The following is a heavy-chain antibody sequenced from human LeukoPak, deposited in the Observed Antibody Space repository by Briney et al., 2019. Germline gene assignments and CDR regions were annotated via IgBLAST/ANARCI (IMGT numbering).Heavy chain of an antibody. CDR1: GFSLSSYA. CDR2: ISSSDDGT. J-gene: IGHJ4*02. D-gene: IGHD2-15*01. CDR3: AKAPVTSCRGAFCYPLDS. Sequence: GGSLRLSCAASGFSLSSYAMSWVRQAPGKGLEWVSAISSSDDGTYHAGSVRGRFTISRDSSKNTLYLQMNNLRTEDAAIYYCAKAPVTSCRGAFCYPLDSWGQGTLVTVSS. V-gene: IGHV3-23*01.